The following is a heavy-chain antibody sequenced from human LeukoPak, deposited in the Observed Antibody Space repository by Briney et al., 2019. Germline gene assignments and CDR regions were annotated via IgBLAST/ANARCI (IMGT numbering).Heavy chain of an antibody. J-gene: IGHJ4*02. CDR1: NYSISSANY. CDR2: IYYSGRT. Sequence: SETLSLTCTVSNYSISSANYWGWIRQPPGKGLEWIGSIYYSGRTYYNPSLKSRVTISVDTSKNQFSLKLSSVTAADTAVYYCARRRGLYGSGSYYRKKEYYFDYWGQGTLVTVSS. CDR3: ARRRGLYGSGSYYRKKEYYFDY. V-gene: IGHV4-38-2*02. D-gene: IGHD3-10*01.